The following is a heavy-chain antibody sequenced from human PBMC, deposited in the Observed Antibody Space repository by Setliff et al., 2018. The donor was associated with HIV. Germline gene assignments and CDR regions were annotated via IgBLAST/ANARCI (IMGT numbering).Heavy chain of an antibody. D-gene: IGHD6-13*01. Sequence: NPSETLSLTCTVSGGSISNSRYYWSWIRQPPGKGLEWIGSIYYSGSTNHNPSLKSRVTISIDTSKNQLSRKLTSVTSADTAVYFCARGLSSPFATGLWGQGTLVTVSS. CDR3: ARGLSSPFATGL. V-gene: IGHV4-39*07. CDR1: GGSISNSRYY. CDR2: IYYSGST. J-gene: IGHJ4*02.